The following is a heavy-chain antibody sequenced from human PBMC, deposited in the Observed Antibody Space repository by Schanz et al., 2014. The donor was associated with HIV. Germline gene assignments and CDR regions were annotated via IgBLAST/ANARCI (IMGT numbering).Heavy chain of an antibody. CDR1: GYTFIIYD. Sequence: QVQLVQSGAEVKKPGASVKVSCKASGYTFIIYDINWVRQAAGQGLEWMGWISGYIGNTNYAQNLQGRVTMTADTFTSTAYMELRSLTSDDTAVYYCARGYCSGGTCYSGDYWGQGTLVTVSS. CDR2: ISGYIGNT. J-gene: IGHJ4*02. CDR3: ARGYCSGGTCYSGDY. D-gene: IGHD2-15*01. V-gene: IGHV1-18*01.